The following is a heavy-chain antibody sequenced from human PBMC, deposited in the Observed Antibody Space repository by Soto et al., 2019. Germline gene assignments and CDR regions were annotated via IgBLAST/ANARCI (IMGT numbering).Heavy chain of an antibody. CDR3: ARAWVVVTAPDY. CDR1: GYTFTSYA. Sequence: QVQLVQSGAEEKKPGASVKVSCKASGYTFTSYAMHWVRQAPGQRLEWMGWINAGNGNTKYSQKVQGRVTITRATSASKAYMELSSLTSEDTAVFYCARAWVVVTAPDYWGQGTLVTVSS. V-gene: IGHV1-3*05. CDR2: INAGNGNT. D-gene: IGHD2-21*02. J-gene: IGHJ4*02.